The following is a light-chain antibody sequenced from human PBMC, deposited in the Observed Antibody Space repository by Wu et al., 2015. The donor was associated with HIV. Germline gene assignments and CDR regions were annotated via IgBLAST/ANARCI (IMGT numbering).Light chain of an antibody. Sequence: EIVMTQSPATLSVSPGERAALSCRASQSVGRNLAWYQQKPGQAPRLLIYGQSTRATGIPARFSGGGSGTEFTLTISSLQSEDFAVYYCQQYNDWPRTFGQGTKVEI. J-gene: IGKJ1*01. CDR1: QSVGRN. V-gene: IGKV3-15*01. CDR3: QQYNDWPRT. CDR2: GQS.